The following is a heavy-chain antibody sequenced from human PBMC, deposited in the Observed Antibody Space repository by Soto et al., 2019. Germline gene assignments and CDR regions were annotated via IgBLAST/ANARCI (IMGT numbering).Heavy chain of an antibody. CDR2: IFHSGTP. CDR3: ARDRRMVTNLGGYYYYSMDV. V-gene: IGHV4-31*03. Sequence: QVQLQESGPGLVKPSQTLSLTCTVSGGSISSGVYYWSWIRQHPGKGLEWIGYIFHSGTPYYNPSLNRRLTISVDTSKNQFSLKLSSVTAADTAVYYCARDRRMVTNLGGYYYYSMDVWGQGTTVTVSS. D-gene: IGHD5-18*01. J-gene: IGHJ6*02. CDR1: GGSISSGVYY.